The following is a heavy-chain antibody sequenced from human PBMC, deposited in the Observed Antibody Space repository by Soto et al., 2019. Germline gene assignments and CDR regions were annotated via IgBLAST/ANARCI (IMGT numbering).Heavy chain of an antibody. V-gene: IGHV1-69*01. CDR3: ARKWGDYYYDSSSYAYYFGY. Sequence: QVQLVQSGAEVKKPGSSVKVSCKASGGTFSSYAISWVRQAPGQGLEWMGGIIPIFGTANYAQKFQGRVTITAYESTITAYMELSSMISEDMAVYYFARKWGDYYYDSSSYAYYFGYCCQVTLVNVSS. CDR2: IIPIFGTA. J-gene: IGHJ4*02. D-gene: IGHD3-22*01. CDR1: GGTFSSYA.